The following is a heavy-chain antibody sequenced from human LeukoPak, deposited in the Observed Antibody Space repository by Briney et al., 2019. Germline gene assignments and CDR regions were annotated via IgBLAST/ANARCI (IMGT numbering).Heavy chain of an antibody. CDR2: IYYSGST. J-gene: IGHJ6*02. CDR1: GGSISSYY. V-gene: IGHV4-59*08. D-gene: IGHD4-17*01. Sequence: SETLFLTCTVSGGSISSYYWSWIRQPPGKGLEWIGYIYYSGSTNYNPSLKSRVTISVETSRNQFSLKLSSVTAADTAVYYCARISTYGDYASWYYGMDVWGQGTTVTVSS. CDR3: ARISTYGDYASWYYGMDV.